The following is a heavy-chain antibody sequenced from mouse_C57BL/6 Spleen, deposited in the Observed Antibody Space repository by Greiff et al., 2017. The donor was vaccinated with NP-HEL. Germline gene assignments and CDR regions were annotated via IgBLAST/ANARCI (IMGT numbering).Heavy chain of an antibody. CDR1: GYTFTGYW. Sequence: VKLQQSGAELMKPGASVKLSCKATGYTFTGYWIEWVKQRPGHGLEWIGEILPGSGSTNYNEKFKGKATFTADTSSNTAYMQLSSLTTEDSAIYYCAKHYDGYYRFAYWGQGTLVTVSA. CDR3: AKHYDGYYRFAY. J-gene: IGHJ3*01. CDR2: ILPGSGST. D-gene: IGHD2-3*01. V-gene: IGHV1-9*01.